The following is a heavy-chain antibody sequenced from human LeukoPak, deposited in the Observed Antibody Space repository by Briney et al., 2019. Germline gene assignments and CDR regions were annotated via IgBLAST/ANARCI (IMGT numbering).Heavy chain of an antibody. Sequence: GESLKISCKGSGYSFTSYWIGWVRHMAGKGLEWMGIIYSGDSDTRYSPSFQGHVTISADKSISTAYLQWSSLNASDTAMYYCARGGYYDILTGYQTGNFGYWGQGTLVTVSS. D-gene: IGHD3-9*01. J-gene: IGHJ4*02. V-gene: IGHV5-51*01. CDR2: IYSGDSDT. CDR3: ARGGYYDILTGYQTGNFGY. CDR1: GYSFTSYW.